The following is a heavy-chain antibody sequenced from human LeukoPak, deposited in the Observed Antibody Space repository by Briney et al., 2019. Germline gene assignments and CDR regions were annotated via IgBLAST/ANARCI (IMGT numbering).Heavy chain of an antibody. J-gene: IGHJ4*02. CDR1: GYTFSNND. Sequence: GASVKVSCKASGYTFSNNDINWVRQATGQGLEWMGWMNPISGNTGFAQKFQGRVTITRITSISTAYMEMSSLRSDDTAVYYCAIYYYDSSGYGTNFDYWGQGTLVTVSS. CDR2: MNPISGNT. CDR3: AIYYYDSSGYGTNFDY. V-gene: IGHV1-8*03. D-gene: IGHD3-22*01.